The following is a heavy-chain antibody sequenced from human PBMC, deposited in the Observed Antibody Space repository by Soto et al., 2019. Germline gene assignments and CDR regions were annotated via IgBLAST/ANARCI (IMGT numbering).Heavy chain of an antibody. Sequence: QVQLQESGPRLVKPLQTLSLTCTVSGDSINSGDYYWSWIRQPPGRGLEWVGYSFYSGITDYNPSLKSRMTISMTTSKNQFSLRLNSVTAADTAVHFGARWSGVGVAGMDVWGQGTTVSVSS. CDR3: ARWSGVGVAGMDV. J-gene: IGHJ6*02. D-gene: IGHD3-10*01. CDR1: GDSINSGDYY. V-gene: IGHV4-30-4*01. CDR2: SFYSGIT.